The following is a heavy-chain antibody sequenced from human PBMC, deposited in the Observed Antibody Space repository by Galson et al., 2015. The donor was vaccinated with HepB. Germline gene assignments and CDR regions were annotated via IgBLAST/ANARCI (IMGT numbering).Heavy chain of an antibody. CDR3: ARDSGYVSGWYAGRGGFDY. CDR1: GFIFSDHY. D-gene: IGHD6-19*01. V-gene: IGHV3-30*03. CDR2: ISYDGRTQ. J-gene: IGHJ4*02. Sequence: SLRLSCAASGFIFSDHYMDWVRQAPGKGLEWVTVISYDGRTQNYADSVMGRFTISRDNSKDTVYLQMSSLRADDTAVYYCARDSGYVSGWYAGRGGFDYWGQGALVIVSS.